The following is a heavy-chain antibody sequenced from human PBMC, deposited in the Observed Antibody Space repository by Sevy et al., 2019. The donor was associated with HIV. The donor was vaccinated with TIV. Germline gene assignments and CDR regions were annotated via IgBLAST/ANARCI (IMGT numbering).Heavy chain of an antibody. CDR2: IGNKPSSHTT. D-gene: IGHD2-21*01. J-gene: IGHJ4*02. CDR3: ARVMRRMLWWSLDS. CDR1: GFSFSDYY. V-gene: IGHV3-72*01. Sequence: GGSLRLSCTASGFSFSDYYMDWVRQAPGKGLEWVGRIGNKPSSHTTEFAASVEGRFTISRDDLKNSLFLHMYSLKIDDTAVYYCARVMRRMLWWSLDSWGQGTLVTVSS.